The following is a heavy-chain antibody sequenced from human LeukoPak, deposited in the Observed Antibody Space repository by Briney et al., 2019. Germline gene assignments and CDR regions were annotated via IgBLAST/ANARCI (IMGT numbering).Heavy chain of an antibody. CDR3: AKDRRAAAGTGFFDY. J-gene: IGHJ4*02. CDR2: ISWNSGSI. D-gene: IGHD6-13*01. V-gene: IGHV3-9*01. Sequence: GGSLRLSCAASGFTFDDYAMHWVRQAPGKGLEWVSGISWNSGSIGYADSVKGRFTISRDNAKNSLYLQMNSLRAEDTAVYYCAKDRRAAAGTGFFDYWGQGTLVTVSS. CDR1: GFTFDDYA.